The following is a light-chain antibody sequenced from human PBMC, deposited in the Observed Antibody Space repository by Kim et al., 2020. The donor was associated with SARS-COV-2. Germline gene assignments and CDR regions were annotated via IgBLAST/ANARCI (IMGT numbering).Light chain of an antibody. CDR1: PDISNY. J-gene: IGKJ1*01. V-gene: IGKV1-27*01. CDR2: AAS. Sequence: GDRVTINCRASPDISNYLVWFQLKPGKAPKLPIYAASALQPGVPCRFSGSGSGPDVTLTVTSLHPGAVATYYLPMSDSAAWTFGPGAKE. CDR3: PMSDSAAWT.